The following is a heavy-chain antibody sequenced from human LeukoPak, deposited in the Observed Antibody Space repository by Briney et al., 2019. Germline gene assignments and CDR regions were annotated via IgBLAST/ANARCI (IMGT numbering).Heavy chain of an antibody. CDR3: ARGQYQLLLGALDI. CDR1: GGSLSIYC. J-gene: IGHJ3*02. V-gene: IGHV4-59*13. D-gene: IGHD2-2*01. Sequence: SETLSLTRTVSGGSLSIYCWSWIRQPRGKGLDWIGYIYYSGSTKYNPSLKSRVTISLDTSNNQFSLKLSSVTAADTAGYYCARGQYQLLLGALDICGQGTMLTVSS. CDR2: IYYSGST.